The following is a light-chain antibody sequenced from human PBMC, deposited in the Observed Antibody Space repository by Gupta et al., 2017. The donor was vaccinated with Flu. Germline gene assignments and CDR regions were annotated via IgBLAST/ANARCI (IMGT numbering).Light chain of an antibody. CDR1: QSISTY. Sequence: VFSQTPATLSLSPGERATLSCRASQSISTYIAWYQQRPGQAPRLLISDASDRPPGVPDRFSGSGSGTDFVLTISSLEPEDFGVYYCQQRDKWPLTFGRGTEVDIK. CDR3: QQRDKWPLT. CDR2: DAS. V-gene: IGKV3-11*01. J-gene: IGKJ4*01.